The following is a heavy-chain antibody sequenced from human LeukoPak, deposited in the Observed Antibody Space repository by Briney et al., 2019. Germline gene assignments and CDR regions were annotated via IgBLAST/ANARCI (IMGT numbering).Heavy chain of an antibody. CDR1: GGSISSSSYY. D-gene: IGHD2-21*01. Sequence: PSETLSLTCTVSGGSISSSSYYWGWIRQPPGKGLEWIGSIYHSGSTYYNPSLKSRVTISVDTSKNQFSLKLSSVTAADTAVYYCARLSAGVALAYCGGDCYYPDYWGQGTLVTVSS. J-gene: IGHJ4*02. CDR3: ARLSAGVALAYCGGDCYYPDY. CDR2: IYHSGST. V-gene: IGHV4-39*07.